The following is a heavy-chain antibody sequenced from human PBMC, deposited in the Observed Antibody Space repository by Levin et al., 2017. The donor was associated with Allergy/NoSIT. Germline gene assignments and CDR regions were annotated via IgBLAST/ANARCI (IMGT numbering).Heavy chain of an antibody. D-gene: IGHD3-9*01. Sequence: SQTLSLTCAVYGGSFSDYNWSWISQPPGKGLQWIGEITHSGSTTYTPSLKSRVTILVDTSKNEISLRLSSATAADTAVYYCARVRVILTGYYRGSQASYYYGMDVWGQGTTVTVSS. J-gene: IGHJ6*02. CDR1: GGSFSDYN. V-gene: IGHV4-34*01. CDR2: ITHSGST. CDR3: ARVRVILTGYYRGSQASYYYGMDV.